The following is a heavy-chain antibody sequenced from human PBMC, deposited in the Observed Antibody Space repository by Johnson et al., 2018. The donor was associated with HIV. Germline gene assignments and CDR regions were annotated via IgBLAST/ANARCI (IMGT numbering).Heavy chain of an antibody. D-gene: IGHD6-19*01. CDR3: ARGAGSSGWYFWSGSWLSDPFDF. V-gene: IGHV3-30*04. CDR2: ISYYGSNK. Sequence: QVQLVESGGGVVQPGRSLRLSCAASGFTFSRYAMHWVRQAPGKGLEWVAVISYYGSNKYYADSVKGRFTISRDNSKNTLYLQMNSLRAEDTAVYYCARGAGSSGWYFWSGSWLSDPFDFWGHGTMVSVS. CDR1: GFTFSRYA. J-gene: IGHJ3*01.